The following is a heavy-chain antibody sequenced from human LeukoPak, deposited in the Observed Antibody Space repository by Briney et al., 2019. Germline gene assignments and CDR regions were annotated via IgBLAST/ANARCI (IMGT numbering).Heavy chain of an antibody. J-gene: IGHJ4*02. CDR3: ARQGGSGSPDPY. D-gene: IGHD3-10*01. V-gene: IGHV4-61*01. CDR1: GGSVSSGTYY. CDR2: IYHSGST. Sequence: SETLSLTCTVSGGSVSSGTYYWNWIRQPPGKGLEWIGYIYHSGSTNYNPSLKSRVTISVDTSKNQFSLKLSSVTAADTAVYYCARQGGSGSPDPYWGQGTLVTVSS.